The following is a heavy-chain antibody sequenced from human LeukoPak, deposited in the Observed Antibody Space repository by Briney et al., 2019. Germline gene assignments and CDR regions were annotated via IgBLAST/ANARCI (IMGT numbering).Heavy chain of an antibody. V-gene: IGHV4-39*01. CDR2: LYLSRTT. J-gene: IGHJ4*02. D-gene: IGHD5-12*01. CDR3: VRHDGRGGATMGSLDS. Sequence: SETLSLTCTVSGGSISGGSHHWGWFRQSPGKGLEWIGSLYLSRTTYYNPSLNSRVTISVVTSKNQFSLQLNSVTATDTAVYYCVRHDGRGGATMGSLDSWGQGSLVTVSS. CDR1: GGSISGGSHH.